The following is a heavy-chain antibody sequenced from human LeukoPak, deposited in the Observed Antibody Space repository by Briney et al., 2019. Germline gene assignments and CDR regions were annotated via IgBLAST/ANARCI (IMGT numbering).Heavy chain of an antibody. Sequence: NDSGSTNSNSSLRSRVAISLDTSKNQFSLRLTSVTAADTAVYYCARGQYCSTTTCYSARRYFDFWGQGTLVTASS. J-gene: IGHJ4*02. CDR3: ARGQYCSTTTCYSARRYFDF. V-gene: IGHV4-34*01. D-gene: IGHD2-2*01. CDR2: NDSGST.